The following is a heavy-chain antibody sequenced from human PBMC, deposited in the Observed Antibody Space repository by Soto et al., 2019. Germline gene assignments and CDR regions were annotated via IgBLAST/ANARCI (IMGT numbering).Heavy chain of an antibody. CDR3: ARFPQTAIVGAAYFDY. D-gene: IGHD1-26*01. Sequence: ASVKVSCKASGGTFSSYIISWVRQAPGQGLEWMGRIIPTLGIANYAQKFQGRVTITADKSTSTAYMELSSLRSEDTAVYYCARFPQTAIVGAAYFDYWGQGTLVTVSS. V-gene: IGHV1-69*02. CDR2: IIPTLGIA. CDR1: GGTFSSYI. J-gene: IGHJ4*02.